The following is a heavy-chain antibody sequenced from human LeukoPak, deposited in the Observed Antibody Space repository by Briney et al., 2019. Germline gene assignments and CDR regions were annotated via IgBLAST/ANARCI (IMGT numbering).Heavy chain of an antibody. CDR3: AKTMGIWFVGFDS. D-gene: IGHD3-10*01. CDR2: IGGTGDST. CDR1: GFTINSYA. Sequence: GGSLRLSCVVSGFTINSYAMSWVRQAPGKGPEWVSAIGGTGDSTYYADSVKGRFFISRDYSTNTLFLQMNNLRVEDTAVYYCAKTMGIWFVGFDSWGQGILVTVSS. J-gene: IGHJ4*02. V-gene: IGHV3-23*01.